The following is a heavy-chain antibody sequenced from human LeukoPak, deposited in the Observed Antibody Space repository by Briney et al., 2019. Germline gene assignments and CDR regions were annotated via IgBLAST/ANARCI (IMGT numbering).Heavy chain of an antibody. CDR3: ARRLHNWFDR. CDR2: ISSSSSYT. D-gene: IGHD4-11*01. CDR1: GFTFSDYY. J-gene: IGHJ5*02. Sequence: GGSLRLSWSASGFTFSDYYMSWIRQAPGQGLDWDSYISSSSSYTNYAASVKGRSTISRANAKNSLYLQMNSLRAEDTAVYYCARRLHNWFDRWGQGTLVTVSS. V-gene: IGHV3-11*06.